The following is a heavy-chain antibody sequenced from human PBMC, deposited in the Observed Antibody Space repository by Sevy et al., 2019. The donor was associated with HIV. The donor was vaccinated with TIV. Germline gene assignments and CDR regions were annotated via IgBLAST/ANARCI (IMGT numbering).Heavy chain of an antibody. CDR2: VSGNDGST. V-gene: IGHV3-23*01. D-gene: IGHD4-17*01. CDR3: AKDFSYGGNSWNFDF. Sequence: GGSLRLSCAASGFIFSKFALSWVRQAPGRGLEWVSAVSGNDGSTYYAASVKGCFTISRDISEQMLYLQMNRLSAEDTAVYYCAKDFSYGGNSWNFDFWGQGTLVTVSS. CDR1: GFIFSKFA. J-gene: IGHJ4*02.